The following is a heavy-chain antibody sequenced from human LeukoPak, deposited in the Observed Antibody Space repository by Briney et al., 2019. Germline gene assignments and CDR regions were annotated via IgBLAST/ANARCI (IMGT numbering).Heavy chain of an antibody. CDR2: ISGSGGST. Sequence: GGSLRLSCAASGFTFSSYAMSWVRQAPGKGLERVSAISGSGGSTYYADSVKGRFTISRDNSKNTLYLQMNSLRAEDTAVYYCAKDRMVRGVSWFDPRGQGTLVTVSS. V-gene: IGHV3-23*01. CDR3: AKDRMVRGVSWFDP. J-gene: IGHJ5*02. D-gene: IGHD3-10*01. CDR1: GFTFSSYA.